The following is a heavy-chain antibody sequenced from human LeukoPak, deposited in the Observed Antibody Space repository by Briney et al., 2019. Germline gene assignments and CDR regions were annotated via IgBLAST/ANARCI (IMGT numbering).Heavy chain of an antibody. CDR3: VRDRELTY. V-gene: IGHV4-59*01. D-gene: IGHD3-10*01. CDR2: IYNSGST. J-gene: IGHJ4*02. Sequence: PSETLSLTCTVSSGSISIFYRSWVRQPPGKGLEWIGYIYNSGSTDYNPSLKSRVTISVDTSKNQFSLKLTSVTAADTAVYYCVRDRELTYWGQGTLVTVSS. CDR1: SGSISIFY.